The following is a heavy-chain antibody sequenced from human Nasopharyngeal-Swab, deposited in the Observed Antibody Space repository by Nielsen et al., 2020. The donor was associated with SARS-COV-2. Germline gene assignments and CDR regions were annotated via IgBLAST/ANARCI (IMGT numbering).Heavy chain of an antibody. Sequence: SETLSLTCTVSGGSFSSAGYFWTWIRQHPGKGLEWIGYIYYSGSTYYNPSLKGRVTISVDTSKNRFSLKLSSVTAADTAVYFCARSMYYSSTSCRYYFDYWGQGTLVTVSS. J-gene: IGHJ4*02. CDR1: GGSFSSAGYF. CDR3: ARSMYYSSTSCRYYFDY. D-gene: IGHD2-2*01. CDR2: IYYSGST. V-gene: IGHV4-31*03.